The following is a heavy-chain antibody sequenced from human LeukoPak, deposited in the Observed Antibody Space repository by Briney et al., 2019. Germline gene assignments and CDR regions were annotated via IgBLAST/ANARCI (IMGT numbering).Heavy chain of an antibody. J-gene: IGHJ4*02. CDR1: GFTFSSYW. V-gene: IGHV3-7*01. D-gene: IGHD2-2*01. CDR2: IKQDGREK. Sequence: QSGGSLRLSCAGSGFTFSSYWMSWVRQAPGKGVEWVANIKQDGREKYYVDSVKGRFTISRDNAKNSLYLQMNSLRAEDTAVYYCARGGGTSYPFDYWGQGTLVTVSS. CDR3: ARGGGTSYPFDY.